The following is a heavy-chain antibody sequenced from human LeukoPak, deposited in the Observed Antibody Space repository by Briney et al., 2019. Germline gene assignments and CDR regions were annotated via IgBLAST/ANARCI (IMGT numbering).Heavy chain of an antibody. D-gene: IGHD1-7*01. CDR3: ARSISTTGTDY. Sequence: PSETLSLTCAVSGYSISSGYYLAWIRQPPGKGLEWIGSIYHSGSTYYNPSLKSRVTISVDTSKNQFSMRLSSVTAADTAMYYCARSISTTGTDYWGQGTLVNVSS. V-gene: IGHV4-38-2*01. J-gene: IGHJ4*02. CDR2: IYHSGST. CDR1: GYSISSGYY.